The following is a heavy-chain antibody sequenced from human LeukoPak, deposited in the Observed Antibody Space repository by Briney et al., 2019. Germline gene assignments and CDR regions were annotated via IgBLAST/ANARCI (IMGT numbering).Heavy chain of an antibody. Sequence: SETLSLTCTVSGYSISSGYYWGWIRQPAGKGLEWIGRIYTSGSTNYNPSLKSRVTISVDTSKNQFSLKLSSVTAADTAVYYCARTLIAVAGHYYYYMDVWGKGTTVTISS. CDR1: GYSISSGYY. J-gene: IGHJ6*03. CDR2: IYTSGST. V-gene: IGHV4-61*02. CDR3: ARTLIAVAGHYYYYMDV. D-gene: IGHD6-19*01.